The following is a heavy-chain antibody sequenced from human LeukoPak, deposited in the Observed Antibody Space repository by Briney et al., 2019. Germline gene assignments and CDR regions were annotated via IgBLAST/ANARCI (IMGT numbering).Heavy chain of an antibody. CDR3: TRYDFWSGYPQD. CDR2: IRSKAYGGTT. J-gene: IGHJ4*02. V-gene: IGHV3-49*04. D-gene: IGHD3-3*01. Sequence: GGSLTLSRTASGFTLGDYAMSWVRHAPGKGREWVGFIRSKAYGGTTEYAASVKGRFTISRDDSKSIAYLQMNSLKTEDTAVYYCTRYDFWSGYPQDWGQGTLVTVSS. CDR1: GFTLGDYA.